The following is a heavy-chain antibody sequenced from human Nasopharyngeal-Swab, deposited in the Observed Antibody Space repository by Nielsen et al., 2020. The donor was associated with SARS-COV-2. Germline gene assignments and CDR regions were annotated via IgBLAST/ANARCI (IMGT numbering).Heavy chain of an antibody. CDR1: GFSFDDHA. V-gene: IGHV3-9*01. D-gene: IGHD2-15*01. Sequence: GGSLRLSCVASGFSFDDHAMHWVRQTPEKGLEWVAHISWNGIVGYVASVKGRFTISRDNAKNSLYLQMNSLRAEDTALYYCTKLPACSGGSCYGGSSDYWGQGTLVTVSS. CDR3: TKLPACSGGSCYGGSSDY. CDR2: ISWNGIV. J-gene: IGHJ4*02.